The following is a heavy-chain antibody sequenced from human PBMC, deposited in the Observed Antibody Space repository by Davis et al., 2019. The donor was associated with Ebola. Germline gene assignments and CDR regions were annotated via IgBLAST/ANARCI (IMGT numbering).Heavy chain of an antibody. V-gene: IGHV4-59*11. CDR3: ASFGGGAY. CDR1: DGSISSHY. CDR2: IYDSGRT. J-gene: IGHJ4*02. D-gene: IGHD3-16*01. Sequence: PSETLSLTCSFSDGSISSHYWNWIRQPPGKGLEWVGIIYDSGRTNYNPSLKSRVTISADTSKNQFSLNLSSVTAADTAVYFCASFGGGAYWGQGTLVTVSS.